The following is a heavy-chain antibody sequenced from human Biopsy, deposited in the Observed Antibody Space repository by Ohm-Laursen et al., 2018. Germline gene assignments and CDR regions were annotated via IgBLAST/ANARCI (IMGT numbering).Heavy chain of an antibody. CDR1: GGSLSSYY. CDR2: IYSSGST. CDR3: SRWAPEYDSSRYYLDAFDI. Sequence: TLSLTCTVSGGSLSSYYWSWIRQPSGKGLEWIGRIYSSGSTNYNPSLKSRVTLSMDTSKRQISLKLSFVTAADTAVYYWSRWAPEYDSSRYYLDAFDIWGQGTKVTVSS. J-gene: IGHJ3*02. D-gene: IGHD3-22*01. V-gene: IGHV4-4*07.